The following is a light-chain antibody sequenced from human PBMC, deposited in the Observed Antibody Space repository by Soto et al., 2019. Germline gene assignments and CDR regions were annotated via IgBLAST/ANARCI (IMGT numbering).Light chain of an antibody. CDR2: GNS. Sequence: QSVLTQPPSVSGAPGQRVTISCTGSSSNIGAGCDVHWYQQLPGTAPKLLIYGNSNRPSGVPDRVSGSKSGTSASLAITGLQAEDEADFYCQSYDSSLSAWVFGGGTQLTVL. J-gene: IGLJ3*02. CDR3: QSYDSSLSAWV. CDR1: SSNIGAGCD. V-gene: IGLV1-40*01.